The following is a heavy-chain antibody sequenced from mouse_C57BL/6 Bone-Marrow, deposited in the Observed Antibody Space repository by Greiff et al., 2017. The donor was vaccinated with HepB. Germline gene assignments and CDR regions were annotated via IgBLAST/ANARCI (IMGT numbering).Heavy chain of an antibody. CDR1: GYTFTDYY. Sequence: VQLQQSGPELVKPGASVKISCKASGYTFTDYYMNWVKQSHGKSLEWIGDINPNNGGTSYNQKFKGKATLTVDKSSSTAYMELRSLTSEDSAVYYCARGYYSPYWGQGTLVTVSA. J-gene: IGHJ3*01. D-gene: IGHD2-12*01. V-gene: IGHV1-26*01. CDR2: INPNNGGT. CDR3: ARGYYSPY.